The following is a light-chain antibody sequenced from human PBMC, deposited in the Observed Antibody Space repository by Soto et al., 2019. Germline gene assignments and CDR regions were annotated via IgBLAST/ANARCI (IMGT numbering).Light chain of an antibody. Sequence: DIQMTQSPSTLSASVGDRVTITCRATQSISNSLAWYQQKPGKAPKLLIYKASSLESGVPSRFSGMGSGTEFTLIITSLQPDDFATYFCQQYNSDWTFGQGTKVEIK. CDR1: QSISNS. J-gene: IGKJ1*01. V-gene: IGKV1-5*03. CDR2: KAS. CDR3: QQYNSDWT.